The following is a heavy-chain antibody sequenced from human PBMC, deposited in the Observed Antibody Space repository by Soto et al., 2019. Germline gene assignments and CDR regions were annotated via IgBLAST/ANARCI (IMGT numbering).Heavy chain of an antibody. V-gene: IGHV3-23*01. D-gene: IGHD3-3*01. CDR3: AKDTSPRDYDFWSGYLDY. J-gene: IGHJ4*02. CDR2: ISGSGGST. CDR1: GFTFSSYA. Sequence: EVQLLESGGGLVQPGGSLRLSCAASGFTFSSYAMSWVRQAPGKGLEWVSAISGSGGSTYYADSVKGRFTISRDNSKNTLYLQMNSLRAEDTAVYYCAKDTSPRDYDFWSGYLDYWGQGTLVTVSS.